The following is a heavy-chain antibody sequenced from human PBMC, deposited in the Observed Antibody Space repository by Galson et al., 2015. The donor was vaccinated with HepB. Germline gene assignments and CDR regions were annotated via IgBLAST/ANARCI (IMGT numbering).Heavy chain of an antibody. V-gene: IGHV1-46*01. CDR2: INPSGGST. CDR1: GYTFTSYY. J-gene: IGHJ6*02. D-gene: IGHD2-2*01. CDR3: ARGYCSSTSCYGVRGSYYYGMDV. Sequence: SVKVSCKASGYTFTSYYMHWVRQAPGQGLEWMGIINPSGGSTSYAQKFQGRVTMTRDTSTSTVYMELSSLRSEDTAVYYCARGYCSSTSCYGVRGSYYYGMDVWGQGTTVTVSS.